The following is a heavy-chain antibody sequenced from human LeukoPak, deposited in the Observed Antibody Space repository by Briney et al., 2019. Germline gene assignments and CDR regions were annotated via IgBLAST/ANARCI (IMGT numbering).Heavy chain of an antibody. V-gene: IGHV4-59*01. Sequence: SETLSLTCTVSGGSISSYYWSWIRQPPGKGLEWIGYIYYSGSTNYNPSLKSRVTISVDTSKNQFSLKLSSVTAADTAVYYCASLTRQRSGGSDGVDYFDYWGQGTLVTVSS. CDR3: ASLTRQRSGGSDGVDYFDY. CDR2: IYYSGST. CDR1: GGSISSYY. J-gene: IGHJ4*02. D-gene: IGHD2-15*01.